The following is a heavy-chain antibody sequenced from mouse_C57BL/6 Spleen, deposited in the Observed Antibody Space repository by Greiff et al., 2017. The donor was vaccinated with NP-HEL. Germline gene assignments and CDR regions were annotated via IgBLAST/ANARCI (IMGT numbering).Heavy chain of an antibody. V-gene: IGHV14-3*01. CDR2: IDPANGNT. D-gene: IGHD1-1*01. J-gene: IGHJ4*01. Sequence: EVMLVESVAELVRPGDSVKLSCTASGFNIKNTYMHWVKQRPEQGLEWIGRIDPANGNTKYAPKFQGKATITEDTSSNTAYLQLSSLTSEDTAIYYCARATVVSPYYAMDYWGQGTSVTVSS. CDR1: GFNIKNTY. CDR3: ARATVVSPYYAMDY.